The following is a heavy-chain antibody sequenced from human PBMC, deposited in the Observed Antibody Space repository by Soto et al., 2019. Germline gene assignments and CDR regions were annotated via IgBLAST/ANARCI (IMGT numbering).Heavy chain of an antibody. V-gene: IGHV3-11*01. D-gene: IGHD3-10*01. Sequence: PGGSLRLSCATSGFTFSDHYMTWIRQAPGKGLEWISYISGSGSDIYYADSVKGRFTVSRDNAKNSLYLQMSSLRAEDTAVYYRAGDVHYYASDYWGQGTLVTVSS. CDR2: ISGSGSDI. CDR1: GFTFSDHY. J-gene: IGHJ4*02. CDR3: AGDVHYYASDY.